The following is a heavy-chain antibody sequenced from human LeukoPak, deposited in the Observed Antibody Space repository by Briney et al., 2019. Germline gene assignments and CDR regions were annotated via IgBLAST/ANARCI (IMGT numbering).Heavy chain of an antibody. D-gene: IGHD3-16*01. CDR3: ARVRYRLAETYIDY. CDR1: GYTFTGYY. J-gene: IGHJ4*02. CDR2: INPNSGGT. Sequence: GASVKVSCKASGYTFTGYYMHWVRQAPGQGLEWMGWINPNSGGTNYAQKFQGRVTMTRDTSISTVYMELSRLRSDDTAVYYCARVRYRLAETYIDYWGQGTLVTVSS. V-gene: IGHV1-2*02.